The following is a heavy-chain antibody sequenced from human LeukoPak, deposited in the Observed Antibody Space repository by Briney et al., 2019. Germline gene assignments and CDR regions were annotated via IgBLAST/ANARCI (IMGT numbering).Heavy chain of an antibody. D-gene: IGHD5-12*01. Sequence: SQTLSLTCTVSGGSISSGSYYWSWIRQPAGKGLEWIGRIYTSGSTNYNPSLKSRVTIPVDTSKNQFSLKLSSVTAADTAVYYCARFPTRAYSGYDWDFDYWGQGTLVTVSS. CDR2: IYTSGST. CDR3: ARFPTRAYSGYDWDFDY. CDR1: GGSISSGSYY. J-gene: IGHJ4*02. V-gene: IGHV4-61*02.